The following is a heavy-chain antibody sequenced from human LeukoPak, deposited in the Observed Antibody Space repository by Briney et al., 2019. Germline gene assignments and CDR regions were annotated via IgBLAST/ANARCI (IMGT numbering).Heavy chain of an antibody. CDR3: AKEDIVVVPAAIDY. D-gene: IGHD2-2*01. CDR2: INPSGGST. CDR1: GYTFTSYY. Sequence: ASVKVSCRASGYTFTSYYMHWVRQAPGQGLEWMGIINPSGGSTSYAQKFQGRVTMTRDTSTSTVYMELSSLRAEDTAVYYCAKEDIVVVPAAIDYWGQGTLVTVSS. V-gene: IGHV1-46*01. J-gene: IGHJ4*02.